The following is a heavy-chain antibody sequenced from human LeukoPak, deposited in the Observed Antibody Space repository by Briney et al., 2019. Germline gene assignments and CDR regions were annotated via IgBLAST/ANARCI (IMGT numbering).Heavy chain of an antibody. D-gene: IGHD1-26*01. CDR1: GFTFSSYA. CDR3: ARDQGVGKGYFDY. V-gene: IGHV3-30-3*01. CDR2: ISYDGSNK. J-gene: IGHJ4*02. Sequence: GGSLRLSCAASGFTFSSYARHWVRQAPGKGLEWVAVISYDGSNKYYADSVKGRFTISRDNSKNTLYLQMNSLRAEDTAVYYCARDQGVGKGYFDYWGQGTLVTVSS.